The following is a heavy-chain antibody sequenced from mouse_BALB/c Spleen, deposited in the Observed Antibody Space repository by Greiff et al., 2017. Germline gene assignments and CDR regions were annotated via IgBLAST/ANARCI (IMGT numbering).Heavy chain of an antibody. J-gene: IGHJ4*01. CDR3: ERHDYAMDY. CDR2: ISNGGGST. V-gene: IGHV5-12-2*01. CDR1: GFTFSSYT. Sequence: EVQVVESGGGLVQPGGSLKLSCAASGFTFSSYTMSWVRQTPEKRLEWVAYISNGGGSTYYPDTVKGRFTISRDNAKNTLYLQMSSLKSEDTAMYYCERHDYAMDYWGQGTSVTGSS.